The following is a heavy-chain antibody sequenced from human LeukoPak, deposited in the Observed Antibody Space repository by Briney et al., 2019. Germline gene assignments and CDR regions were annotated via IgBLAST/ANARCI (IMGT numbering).Heavy chain of an antibody. D-gene: IGHD3-22*01. CDR2: ISYDGSNK. CDR3: ARHKATQYYYDSSGYPLDY. J-gene: IGHJ4*02. Sequence: PGGSLRLSCAASGFIFNNYGMHWVRQAPGKGLEWVAVISYDGSNKYYADSVKGRFTISRDNSKNTLYLQMNSLRAEDTAVYYCARHKATQYYYDSSGYPLDYWGQGTLVTVSS. CDR1: GFIFNNYG. V-gene: IGHV3-30*03.